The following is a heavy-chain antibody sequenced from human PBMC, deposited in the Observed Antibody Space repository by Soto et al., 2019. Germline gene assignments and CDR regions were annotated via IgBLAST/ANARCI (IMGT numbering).Heavy chain of an antibody. Sequence: EVQLAESGGGMVQPGGSLRLSCVASGFTFSSYDMHWVRQAPGKGLEYVSSISSNGGTTYYGNSVKGRFTISIDNSKNTRYLQIGSLRAEDMAVYYCVRRVSENYDYWGQRTLVTVTS. CDR3: VRRVSENYDY. CDR2: ISSNGGTT. V-gene: IGHV3-64*01. J-gene: IGHJ4*02. CDR1: GFTFSSYD. D-gene: IGHD1-7*01.